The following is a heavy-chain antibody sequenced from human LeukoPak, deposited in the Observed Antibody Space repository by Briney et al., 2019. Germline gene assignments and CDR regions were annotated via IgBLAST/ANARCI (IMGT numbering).Heavy chain of an antibody. J-gene: IGHJ5*02. CDR3: ASRATVTTDRFWFDP. V-gene: IGHV3-53*01. Sequence: GGSLRLSCAAFGFTVSTNYMSWVRQTPGKGLEWVSVIYSGGSTYYADSVKGRFAISRDNSKNTLYLQMNSLRAEDTAVYYCASRATVTTDRFWFDPWGQGTLVTVSS. CDR2: IYSGGST. CDR1: GFTVSTNY. D-gene: IGHD4-11*01.